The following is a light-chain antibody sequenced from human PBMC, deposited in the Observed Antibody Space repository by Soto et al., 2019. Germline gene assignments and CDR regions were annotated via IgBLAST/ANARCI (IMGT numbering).Light chain of an antibody. CDR1: ERINTY. CDR2: AAS. CDR3: QQYDNLPLT. V-gene: IGKV1-12*01. J-gene: IGKJ4*01. Sequence: DIQMTQSPSSVSASVGDRVTITCRASERINTYLAWYQQQPGKAPKLLIYAASSLQSGVPSRFSGSGSGTDFSLTISSLQPEDIATYYCQQYDNLPLTFGGGTKVDIK.